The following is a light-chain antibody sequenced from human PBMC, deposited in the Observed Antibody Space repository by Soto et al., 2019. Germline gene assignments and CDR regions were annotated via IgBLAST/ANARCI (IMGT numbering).Light chain of an antibody. J-gene: IGLJ1*01. V-gene: IGLV2-11*01. CDR1: TRDVGGYKF. Sequence: QSALLQPRSVSGSPGQSVTISCTGTTRDVGGYKFVSWYRQHPGKAPKLILYDVNERPSGVPDRFSGSKSDNTASLTISGLQAEDEAVYFCCSYTGIYTYVFGTGTKLTVL. CDR3: CSYTGIYTYV. CDR2: DVN.